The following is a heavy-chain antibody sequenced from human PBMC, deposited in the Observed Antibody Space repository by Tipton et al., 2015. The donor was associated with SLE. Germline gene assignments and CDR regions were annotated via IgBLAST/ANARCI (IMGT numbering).Heavy chain of an antibody. Sequence: SLRLSCPASGFSFSNYAMNWVRQAPGKGLVWVSGISGSGGTTNYADSVKGRFTISRDNSNNTLYLQMNSLRAEDTAVYYCAKGRTYFDSLGQGTLVTVSS. J-gene: IGHJ4*02. CDR1: GFSFSNYA. CDR3: AKGRTYFDS. V-gene: IGHV3-23*01. CDR2: ISGSGGTT.